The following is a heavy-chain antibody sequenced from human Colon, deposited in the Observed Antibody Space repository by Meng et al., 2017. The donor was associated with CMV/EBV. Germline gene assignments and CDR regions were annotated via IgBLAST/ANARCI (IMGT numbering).Heavy chain of an antibody. V-gene: IGHV3-53*01. D-gene: IGHD2-8*02. CDR3: AKGCTDKRCYMDF. CDR2: IYSSGHT. J-gene: IGHJ4*02. Sequence: GGSLRLSCAASGFAVSSNYMNWVRQAPGKGLEFVSSIYSSGHTFYADSVKGRFTISRDNFQNMVYLQMNGLRAEDSAVYFCAKGCTDKRCYMDFWGQGTLVTVSS. CDR1: GFAVSSNY.